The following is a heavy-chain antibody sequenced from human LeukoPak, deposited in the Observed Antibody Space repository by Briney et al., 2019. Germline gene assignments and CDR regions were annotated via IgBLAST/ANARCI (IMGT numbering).Heavy chain of an antibody. CDR2: IWYDGSNK. D-gene: IGHD2-21*02. CDR1: GFTFSDYG. V-gene: IGHV3-33*01. CDR3: ARGFGVVVTAIHFYGMDV. Sequence: PGGSLRLSCEASGFTFSDYGMHWVRQAPGKGLGWVAVIWYDGSNKYYADSVKGRFTISRDTSKNTLYLQMHSLRAEDTAVYYCARGFGVVVTAIHFYGMDVWGQGTTVTVSS. J-gene: IGHJ6*02.